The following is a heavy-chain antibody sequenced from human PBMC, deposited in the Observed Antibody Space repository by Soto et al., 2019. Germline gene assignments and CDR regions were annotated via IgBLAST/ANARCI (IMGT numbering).Heavy chain of an antibody. J-gene: IGHJ5*02. CDR3: ARLQLGGDRMLNWFDP. Sequence: VQVVQSGPELKKPGASVKVSCKAQGYIFTKYGIGWVRQAPGHGLEWMGLINVYNGDRKVAQKFQDRVSMTTDTATDTAYMELKSLRSGDTAVYYCARLQLGGDRMLNWFDPWGQGTLVTVSS. D-gene: IGHD2-21*02. V-gene: IGHV1-18*01. CDR2: INVYNGDR. CDR1: GYIFTKYG.